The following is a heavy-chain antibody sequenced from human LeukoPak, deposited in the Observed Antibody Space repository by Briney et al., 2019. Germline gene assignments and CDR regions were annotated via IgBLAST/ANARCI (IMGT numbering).Heavy chain of an antibody. CDR3: AMMTPAPDASFDH. CDR2: INPNSGGT. CDR1: GYTFTGYY. J-gene: IGHJ4*02. V-gene: IGHV1-2*02. Sequence: ASVKVSCKASGYTFTGYYMHWVRQAPGQGLEWMGWINPNSGGTNYAQKFQGRVTMTRDTSISTAYMELSRLRSDDTAVYYCAMMTPAPDASFDHWGQGTLVTVSS.